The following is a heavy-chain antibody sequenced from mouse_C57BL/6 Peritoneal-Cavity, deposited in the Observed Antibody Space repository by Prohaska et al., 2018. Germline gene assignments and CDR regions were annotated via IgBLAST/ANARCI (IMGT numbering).Heavy chain of an antibody. CDR1: GFNINDYY. J-gene: IGHJ3*01. CDR3: TPYYGSSYVAPFAY. V-gene: IGHV14-1*01. CDR2: IDPEDGDT. Sequence: EVQLQQSGAELVRPGASVKLSCTASGFNINDYYMHWVKQRPEQGLAWIGRIDPEDGDTEYAPKFEGKATMTADTSSNTAYMQLSSLTSEDTAGDYCTPYYGSSYVAPFAYWGQGTLVTVSA. D-gene: IGHD1-1*01.